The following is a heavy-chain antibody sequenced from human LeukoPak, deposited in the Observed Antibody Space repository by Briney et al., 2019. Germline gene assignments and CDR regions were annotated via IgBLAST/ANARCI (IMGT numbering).Heavy chain of an antibody. V-gene: IGHV3-11*01. J-gene: IGHJ3*02. D-gene: IGHD3-22*01. CDR3: AKVRMITMIAYDAFDI. CDR2: ISSSGSTI. Sequence: GGSLRLSCAASGFTFSDYYMSWIRQAPGKGLEWVSYISSSGSTIYYADSVKGRFTISRDNAKNSLYLQMNSLRAEDTAVYYCAKVRMITMIAYDAFDIWGQGTMVTVSS. CDR1: GFTFSDYY.